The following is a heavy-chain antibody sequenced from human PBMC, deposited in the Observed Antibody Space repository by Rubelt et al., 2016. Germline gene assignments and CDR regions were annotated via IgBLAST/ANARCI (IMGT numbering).Heavy chain of an antibody. CDR3: AKEIRVLVGAASAFDY. Sequence: LVKPGGSLRLSCEASGFTFSKAWLSWVRQAPGKGLEWLSAISATGGDTYYANSVKGRFTISRDNSKNTVYLQLNSLTADDTAVYYCAKEIRVLVGAASAFDYWGQGTLVTVSS. D-gene: IGHD1-26*01. CDR2: ISATGGDT. J-gene: IGHJ4*02. V-gene: IGHV3-23*01. CDR1: GFTFSKAW.